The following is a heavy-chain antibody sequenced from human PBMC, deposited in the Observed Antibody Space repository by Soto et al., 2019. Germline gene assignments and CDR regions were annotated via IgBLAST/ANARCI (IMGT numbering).Heavy chain of an antibody. D-gene: IGHD2-21*01. CDR2: IYSGGST. J-gene: IGHJ3*02. V-gene: IGHV3-66*01. CDR1: GFTVSSNY. CDR3: ARDFQGEPYAFDI. Sequence: GGSLRLSCAASGFTVSSNYMSWVRQAPGKGLEWVSVIYSGGSTYYADSVKGRFTISRDNSKNTLYLQMNSLRAEDTAVYYCARDFQGEPYAFDIWGQGTMVTVSS.